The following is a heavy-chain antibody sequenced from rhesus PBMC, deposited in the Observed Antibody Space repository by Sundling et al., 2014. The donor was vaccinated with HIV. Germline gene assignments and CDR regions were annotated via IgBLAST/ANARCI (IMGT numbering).Heavy chain of an antibody. V-gene: IGHV4-76*01. J-gene: IGHJ4*01. CDR1: GGSISGGYA. CDR3: ARDRGSFGSFDF. CDR2: VFSGSGNT. Sequence: QVQLQESGPGLLKPSETLSLTCAVSGGSISGGYAWGWIRQPPGKGLEWIGSVFSGSGNTYYNPSLKSRVTISTDTSKNQFSLKLNSVTAADTAVYYCARDRGSFGSFDFWGQGVLVTVSS. D-gene: IGHD1-44*01.